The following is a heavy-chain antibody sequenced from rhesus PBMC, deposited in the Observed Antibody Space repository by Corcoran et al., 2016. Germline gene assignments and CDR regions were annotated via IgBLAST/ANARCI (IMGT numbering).Heavy chain of an antibody. D-gene: IGHD4-29*01. CDR1: GGSISSGYD. V-gene: IGHV4-76*01. CDR2: IYGSSGST. CDR3: ASPHDYGSSRDAFDF. J-gene: IGHJ3*01. Sequence: QVQLQESGPGVVKPSETLSLTCAVSGGSISSGYDWSWLRQPPGKGLEGIGYIYGSSGSTNYNPSLKNRVTISKDASKNQFALKLSSVTAADTAVYYCASPHDYGSSRDAFDFWGQGLRVTVSS.